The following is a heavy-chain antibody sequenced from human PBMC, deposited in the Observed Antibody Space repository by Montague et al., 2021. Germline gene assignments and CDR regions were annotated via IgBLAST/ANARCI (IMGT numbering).Heavy chain of an antibody. J-gene: IGHJ6*02. CDR3: ARHVIGNYGMDV. D-gene: IGHD3-16*02. Sequence: SETLSLTRTVSGGSISSSSYYWGWIRQPPGKGLEWIGSIYYSGSTYYNPSLKSRVTISVDTSKNQFPLKLSSVTASDTAVYYCARHVIGNYGMDVWGQGTTVTVSS. V-gene: IGHV4-39*01. CDR1: GGSISSSSYY. CDR2: IYYSGST.